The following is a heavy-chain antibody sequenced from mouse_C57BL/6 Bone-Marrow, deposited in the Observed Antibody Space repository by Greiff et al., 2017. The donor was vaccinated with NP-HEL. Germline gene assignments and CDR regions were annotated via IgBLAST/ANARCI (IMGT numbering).Heavy chain of an antibody. D-gene: IGHD1-1*01. CDR3: ARVPFLRYGTVDY. CDR2: IDPEDGET. V-gene: IGHV14-2*01. Sequence: VHVKQSGAELVKPGASVKLSCTASGFNITDYYMHWVKQRTEQGLEWIGRIDPEDGETKYAPKFQGKATITADTSSNTAYLQLSSLTSEDTAVYYCARVPFLRYGTVDYWGQGTSVTVSS. J-gene: IGHJ4*01. CDR1: GFNITDYY.